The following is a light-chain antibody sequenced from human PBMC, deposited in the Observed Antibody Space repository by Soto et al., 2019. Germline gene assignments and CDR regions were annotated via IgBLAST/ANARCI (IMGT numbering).Light chain of an antibody. CDR3: QQYYDIPT. CDR1: QSVLYSTNNQNY. Sequence: DIVLTQSPDSLAVSLGERATINCKSSQSVLYSTNNQNYLAWYQQKAGQPPKLLIYWASTRESGVPDRFSGSGSGTDFPLTISSLQAEDVAIYHCQQYYDIPTFGQGTRLEIK. J-gene: IGKJ5*01. CDR2: WAS. V-gene: IGKV4-1*01.